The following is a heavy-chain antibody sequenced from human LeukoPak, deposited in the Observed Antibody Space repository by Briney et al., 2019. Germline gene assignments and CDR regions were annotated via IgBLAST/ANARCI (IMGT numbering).Heavy chain of an antibody. CDR3: ARGSTDTVPPYDSWSGYLYGSWFDP. CDR2: IYYSGST. Sequence: SETLSLTCTVSGGSISSYYWSWIRQPPGKGLEWIGYIYYSGSTNYNPSLKSRVTISVDTSKNQFSLKLSSVTAADTAVYYCARGSTDTVPPYDSWSGYLYGSWFDPWGQGTLVTVSS. D-gene: IGHD3-3*01. J-gene: IGHJ5*02. CDR1: GGSISSYY. V-gene: IGHV4-59*01.